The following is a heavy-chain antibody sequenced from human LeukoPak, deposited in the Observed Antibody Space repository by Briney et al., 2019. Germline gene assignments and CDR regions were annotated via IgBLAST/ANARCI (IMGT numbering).Heavy chain of an antibody. D-gene: IGHD3-10*01. CDR3: ARDSPRGLYYYYGMDV. J-gene: IGHJ6*02. V-gene: IGHV3-7*01. Sequence: TGGSLRLYCAASGFTCSSYWMSWVRQAPGKGLEWVANIKQDGSEKYYVDSVKGRFTISRDNAKNSLYLQMNSLRAEDTAVYYCARDSPRGLYYYYGMDVWGQGTTVTVSS. CDR2: IKQDGSEK. CDR1: GFTCSSYW.